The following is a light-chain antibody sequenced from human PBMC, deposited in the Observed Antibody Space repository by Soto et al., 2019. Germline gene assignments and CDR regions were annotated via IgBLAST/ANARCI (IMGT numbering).Light chain of an antibody. CDR2: DVS. CDR3: SSYTSSSTLLYV. CDR1: SSDVGGYNY. J-gene: IGLJ1*01. Sequence: QSALTRPASVSGSPGQSITISCTGTSSDVGGYNYVSWYQQHPGKAPKLMIYDVSNRPSGVSNRFSGSKSGNTASLTISGLQAEDEAEYYCSSYTSSSTLLYVFGSGTMVTVL. V-gene: IGLV2-14*01.